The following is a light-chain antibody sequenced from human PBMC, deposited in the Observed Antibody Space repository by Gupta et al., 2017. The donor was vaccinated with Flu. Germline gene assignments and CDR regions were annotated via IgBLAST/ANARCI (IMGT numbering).Light chain of an antibody. CDR1: QSVLYSSKNKNY. V-gene: IGKV4-1*01. CDR2: WTS. CDR3: QQYYSTPYS. J-gene: IGKJ2*03. Sequence: DIVMTQSPDSLAVSLGGRATINCKSSQSVLYSSKNKNYLAWYQQKPGQPPKLLIYWTSTRESGVPDRFSGSGSRTDFTLTISSLQAEDVAVYYCQQYYSTPYSFGQGTKLEIK.